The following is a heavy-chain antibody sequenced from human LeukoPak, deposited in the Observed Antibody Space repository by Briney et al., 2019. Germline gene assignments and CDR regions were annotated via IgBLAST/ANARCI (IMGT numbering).Heavy chain of an antibody. V-gene: IGHV3-30*03. J-gene: IGHJ6*02. CDR1: GFSFSSYG. Sequence: GRSLRLSCAASGFSFSSYGMHWVRQAPGKGLEWVAVISYDGSNKYYVDSVQGRFTISRDNSKNTVSLQMNGLRAEDTAVYHCAMTTVTAYSFYYGIDVWGQGTTVTVS. D-gene: IGHD4-17*01. CDR3: AMTTVTAYSFYYGIDV. CDR2: ISYDGSNK.